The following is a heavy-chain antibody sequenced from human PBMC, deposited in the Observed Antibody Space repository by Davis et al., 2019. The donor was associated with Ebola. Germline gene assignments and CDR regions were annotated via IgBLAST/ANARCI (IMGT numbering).Heavy chain of an antibody. CDR1: GFTFSGSA. Sequence: GESLKISCAASGFTFSGSAMHWVRQASGKGLEWVGRIRSKANSYTTEYAASVKGRFTISRDDSKNSLYLQMNSLKTEDTAVYYCARENITYYDFWSGYYSYYFDYWGQGTLVTVSS. V-gene: IGHV3-73*01. D-gene: IGHD3-3*01. CDR2: IRSKANSYTT. J-gene: IGHJ4*02. CDR3: ARENITYYDFWSGYYSYYFDY.